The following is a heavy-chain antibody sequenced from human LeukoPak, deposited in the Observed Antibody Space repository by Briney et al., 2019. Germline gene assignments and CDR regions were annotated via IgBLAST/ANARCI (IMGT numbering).Heavy chain of an antibody. V-gene: IGHV3-11*03. CDR2: ISSSSSYT. Sequence: PGGSLRLSCAASGFTFSDYYMSWIRQAPGKGLEWVSYISSSSSYTNYADSVKGRFTISRDNAKNSLYLQMNSLKTEDTAVYYCTLYIVVVTAIQTENAFDIWGQGTMVTVSS. J-gene: IGHJ3*02. D-gene: IGHD2-21*02. CDR1: GFTFSDYY. CDR3: TLYIVVVTAIQTENAFDI.